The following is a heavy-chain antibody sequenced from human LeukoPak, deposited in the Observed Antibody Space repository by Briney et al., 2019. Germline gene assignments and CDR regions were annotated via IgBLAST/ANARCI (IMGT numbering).Heavy chain of an antibody. D-gene: IGHD6-13*01. CDR2: IYYSGST. CDR1: GGSISSSSYY. J-gene: IGHJ5*02. CDR3: AREIEEQQLVGMNWFDP. Sequence: SETLSLTCTVSGGSISSSSYYWGWIRQPPGKGLEWIGSIYYSGSTYYNPSLKSRVTISVDTSKNQFSLQLNSVTPEDTAVYYCAREIEEQQLVGMNWFDPWGQGTLVTVSS. V-gene: IGHV4-39*02.